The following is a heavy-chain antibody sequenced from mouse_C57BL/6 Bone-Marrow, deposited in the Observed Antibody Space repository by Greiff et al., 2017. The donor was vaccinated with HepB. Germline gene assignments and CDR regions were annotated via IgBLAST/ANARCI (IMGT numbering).Heavy chain of an antibody. CDR3: ARHEDSSGYYAMDY. CDR2: ISNLAYSI. CDR1: GFTFSDYG. J-gene: IGHJ4*01. V-gene: IGHV5-15*01. Sequence: EVKLVESGGGLVQPGGSLKLSCAASGFTFSDYGMAWVRQAPRKGPEWVAFISNLAYSIYYADTVTGRFTISRENAKNTLYLEMSSLRSEDTAMYYCARHEDSSGYYAMDYWGQGTSVTVSS. D-gene: IGHD3-2*02.